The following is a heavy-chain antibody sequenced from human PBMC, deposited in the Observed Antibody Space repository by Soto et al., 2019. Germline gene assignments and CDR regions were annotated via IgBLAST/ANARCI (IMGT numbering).Heavy chain of an antibody. CDR2: IYYSGST. J-gene: IGHJ4*02. CDR3: ARGSGSSSWYY. CDR1: GGSVSSGDYY. D-gene: IGHD6-13*01. V-gene: IGHV4-30-4*01. Sequence: QVQLQESGPGLVKPSQTLSLTCTVSGGSVSSGDYYWSWIRQPPGKGLEWIGYIYYSGSTSYSPSLKSRVTISVDTSKNQFSLMLSSLTAADTAVYYCARGSGSSSWYYWGQGTLVTVSS.